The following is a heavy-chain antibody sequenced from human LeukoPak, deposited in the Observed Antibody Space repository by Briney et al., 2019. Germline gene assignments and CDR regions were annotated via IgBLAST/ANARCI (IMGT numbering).Heavy chain of an antibody. CDR2: ISSSGSTI. Sequence: PGGSLRLSCAACGFSFSSYEMNWVRQAPGKGLEWVSYISSSGSTIYYADSVKGRFTISRDNAKNSLYLQMNSLRAEDTAVYYCAELGITMIGGVWGKGTTVTISS. V-gene: IGHV3-48*03. D-gene: IGHD3-10*02. J-gene: IGHJ6*04. CDR1: GFSFSSYE. CDR3: AELGITMIGGV.